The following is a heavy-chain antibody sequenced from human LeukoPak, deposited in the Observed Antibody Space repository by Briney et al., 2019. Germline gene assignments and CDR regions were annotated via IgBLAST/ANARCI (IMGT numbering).Heavy chain of an antibody. J-gene: IGHJ4*02. CDR1: GFTFSSYA. CDR3: ARGGVVSDYFDY. Sequence: GGSLRLSCAASGFTFSSYAMHWVRQAPGKGLEWVAVISYDGSNKYYADSVKGRFTISRDNSKNTLYLQMNSLRAKDTAVYYCARGGVVSDYFDYWGQGTLVTVSS. V-gene: IGHV3-30-3*01. D-gene: IGHD3-3*01. CDR2: ISYDGSNK.